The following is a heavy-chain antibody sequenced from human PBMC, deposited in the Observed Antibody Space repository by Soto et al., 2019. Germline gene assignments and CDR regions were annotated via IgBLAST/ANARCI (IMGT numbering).Heavy chain of an antibody. CDR2: INPGSSTR. Sequence: QVQLVQSGVEVKKPGASVTISCKASGYTFTSYYIHWVRHAPGQGLQWMGIINPGSSTRDYAQKFECRVIMTSDTSTRTVYMELTRLRSDDTALYYCGRGGANGWTELFDFWGQGTQVTVTS. J-gene: IGHJ4*02. D-gene: IGHD6-19*01. CDR1: GYTFTSYY. CDR3: GRGGANGWTELFDF. V-gene: IGHV1-46*01.